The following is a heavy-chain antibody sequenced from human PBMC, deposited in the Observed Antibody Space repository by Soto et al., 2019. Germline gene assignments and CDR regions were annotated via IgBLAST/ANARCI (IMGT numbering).Heavy chain of an antibody. CDR2: ISGGGDAP. J-gene: IGHJ2*01. Sequence: EVQLLESGGGLVQPGGSLRLSCAGSGFTFINYAMNWVRQAPGKGLEWVSTISGGGDAPFFADSVRGRFTISRDNSKNTVTLQMNNLGVDDTAVYFCARKVPGSTRLPYYWYFDLWGRGTLVTVSS. CDR1: GFTFINYA. V-gene: IGHV3-23*01. CDR3: ARKVPGSTRLPYYWYFDL. D-gene: IGHD3-10*01.